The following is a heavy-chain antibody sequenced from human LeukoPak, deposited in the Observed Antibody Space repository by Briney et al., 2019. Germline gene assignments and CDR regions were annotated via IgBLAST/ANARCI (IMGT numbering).Heavy chain of an antibody. J-gene: IGHJ6*02. CDR2: IKQDGSEK. CDR1: GFTFSSYW. Sequence: GGSLRLSCAASGFTFSSYWLSWVRQAPGQGLEWVANIKQDGSEKYYVDSVKGRFTISRDNAKNSQYLQMNRLRAQDTAVYYCARVRIAAAGPYDYYYYYGLDVWGQGTTVAVSS. CDR3: ARVRIAAAGPYDYYYYYGLDV. D-gene: IGHD6-13*01. V-gene: IGHV3-7*04.